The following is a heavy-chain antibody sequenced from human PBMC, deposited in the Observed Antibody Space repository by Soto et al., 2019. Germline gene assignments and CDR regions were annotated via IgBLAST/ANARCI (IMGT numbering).Heavy chain of an antibody. V-gene: IGHV1-3*01. D-gene: IGHD2-15*01. Sequence: ASVKVSCKASGGTFSNYAMHWVRQAPGQRLEWMGWINAGNGNTKYSQKFQGRVTITRDTSASTAYMELSSLRSEDTAVYYCLGYCSGGSCYSRGYWGQGTLVTVSS. CDR1: GGTFSNYA. CDR3: LGYCSGGSCYSRGY. CDR2: INAGNGNT. J-gene: IGHJ4*02.